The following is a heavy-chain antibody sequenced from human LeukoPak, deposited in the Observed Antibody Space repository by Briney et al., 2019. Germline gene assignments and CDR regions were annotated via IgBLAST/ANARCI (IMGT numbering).Heavy chain of an antibody. CDR1: GSSISSSYY. Sequence: SETLSLTCTVSGSSISSSYYWGWIRQPPGKGLEWIGYIYYSGSTNYNPSLKSRVTISVDTSKNQFSLKLSSVTAADTAVYYCARSDYYLSFDYWGQGTLVTVSS. V-gene: IGHV4-59*01. CDR2: IYYSGST. J-gene: IGHJ4*02. D-gene: IGHD2/OR15-2a*01. CDR3: ARSDYYLSFDY.